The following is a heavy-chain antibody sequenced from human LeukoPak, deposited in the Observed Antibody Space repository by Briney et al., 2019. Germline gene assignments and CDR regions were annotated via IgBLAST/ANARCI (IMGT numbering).Heavy chain of an antibody. CDR3: ARGSHTTPGGYFDY. D-gene: IGHD1-1*01. CDR1: GFTLSSFS. J-gene: IGHJ4*02. Sequence: GGSLRLSCAVSGFTLSSFSMSWVRQAPGKGLEWVANLKEDESEKYYVDSVKGRFTISRDNAKNSLYLQMNSLRVEDTAVYYCARGSHTTPGGYFDYWGQGTLVAASS. V-gene: IGHV3-7*02. CDR2: LKEDESEK.